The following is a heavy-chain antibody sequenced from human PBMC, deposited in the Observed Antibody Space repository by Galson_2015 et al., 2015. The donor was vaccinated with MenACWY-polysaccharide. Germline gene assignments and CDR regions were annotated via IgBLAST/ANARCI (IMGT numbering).Heavy chain of an antibody. D-gene: IGHD3-22*01. Sequence: SLRLSCAASGFTFSSFWMSWVRQAPGKGLEWVAIIKQDGSEKYYVDSVKGRFSISRDNAKNSLYLQMNSLRSEHTAVYYCARDPLDSSGYTRGSVFDLWGRGTLVTVSP. CDR1: GFTFSSFW. CDR2: IKQDGSEK. J-gene: IGHJ2*01. CDR3: ARDPLDSSGYTRGSVFDL. V-gene: IGHV3-7*01.